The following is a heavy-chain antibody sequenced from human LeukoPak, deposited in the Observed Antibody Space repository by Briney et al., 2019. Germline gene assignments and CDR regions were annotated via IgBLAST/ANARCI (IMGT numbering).Heavy chain of an antibody. J-gene: IGHJ6*02. Sequence: GGSLRLSCAASGFIFSSFEVNWVRQAPGKGLEWVSSSTSSGNIHYADAVKGRFTSSRDNAKNSLYLQMNSLRAEDTAVYYCARAFSGRRMNGMDVWGQGTTVTVSS. CDR1: GFIFSSFE. V-gene: IGHV3-48*03. CDR3: ARAFSGRRMNGMDV. D-gene: IGHD6-25*01. CDR2: STSSGNI.